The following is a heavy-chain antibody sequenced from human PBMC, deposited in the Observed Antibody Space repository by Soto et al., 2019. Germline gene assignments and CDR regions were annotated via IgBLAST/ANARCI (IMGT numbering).Heavy chain of an antibody. CDR2: IYTSGST. CDR3: ARDPGHLAVRRGGHFDY. D-gene: IGHD3-10*01. CDR1: CGSISSYY. J-gene: IGHJ4*02. Sequence: NPSETLSLTCTVSCGSISSYYWSWIRQPAGKGLEWIGRIYTSGSTNYNPSLKSRVTMSVDTSKNQFSLKLSSVTAADTAVYYCARDPGHLAVRRGGHFDYWGQGTLVTVSS. V-gene: IGHV4-4*07.